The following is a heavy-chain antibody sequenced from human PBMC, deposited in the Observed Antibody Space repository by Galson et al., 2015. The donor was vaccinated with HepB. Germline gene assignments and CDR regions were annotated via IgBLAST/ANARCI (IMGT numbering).Heavy chain of an antibody. Sequence: CAISGDSVSSHSAAWNWIRQSPSRGLEWLGRTYYRSKWYNDYAVSVKSRITINPDTSKNQFSLQVNSVTPEDTAVYYCARGRDRYQLLLPYYYYHYMDVWGKGTTVTVSS. J-gene: IGHJ6*03. D-gene: IGHD2-2*01. CDR3: ARGRDRYQLLLPYYYYHYMDV. CDR2: TYYRSKWYN. V-gene: IGHV6-1*01. CDR1: GDSVSSHSAA.